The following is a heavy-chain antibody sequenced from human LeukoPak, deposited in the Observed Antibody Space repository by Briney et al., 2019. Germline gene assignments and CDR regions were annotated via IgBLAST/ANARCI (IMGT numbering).Heavy chain of an antibody. V-gene: IGHV3-74*01. Sequence: GGSLRLSCAASGFTLSSYWMHWVRQAPGKGLVWVSRINSDGSSTTYADSMKGRFTISRDNAKNTLYLQMNSLRAEDTAVYYCARGNAHAFDIWGQGTMVTVSS. CDR3: ARGNAHAFDI. CDR1: GFTLSSYW. D-gene: IGHD1-1*01. J-gene: IGHJ3*02. CDR2: INSDGSST.